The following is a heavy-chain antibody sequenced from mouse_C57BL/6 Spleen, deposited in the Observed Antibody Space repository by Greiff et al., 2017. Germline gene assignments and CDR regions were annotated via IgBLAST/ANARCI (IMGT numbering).Heavy chain of an antibody. J-gene: IGHJ4*01. CDR1: GYTFTSYW. D-gene: IGHD4-1*01. Sequence: QVQLQQPGAELVMPGASVKLSCKASGYTFTSYWMHWVKQRPGQGLEWLGEIDPSDSSTNYNQKFKGKSTLTVDKSSSTAYMQLSSLTSEDSAVYYCARSANWGAYYYAMDYWGQGTSVTVSS. CDR3: ARSANWGAYYYAMDY. CDR2: IDPSDSST. V-gene: IGHV1-69*01.